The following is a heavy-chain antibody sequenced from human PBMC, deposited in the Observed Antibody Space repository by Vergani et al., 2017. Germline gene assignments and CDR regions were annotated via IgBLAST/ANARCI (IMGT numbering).Heavy chain of an antibody. Sequence: VQLVESGGGLVKPGGSLRLSCAASGFTFSDYYMSWIRQAPGKGLEWVAFIRNKAYGGTTEYAASVKGRFTISRDDSKRLAYLQLSGLKTEDTAVYFCSRGSGYSFGYSDYWGQGTLVTVSS. V-gene: IGHV3-49*05. CDR2: IRNKAYGGTT. CDR1: GFTFSDYY. J-gene: IGHJ4*02. CDR3: SRGSGYSFGYSDY. D-gene: IGHD5-18*01.